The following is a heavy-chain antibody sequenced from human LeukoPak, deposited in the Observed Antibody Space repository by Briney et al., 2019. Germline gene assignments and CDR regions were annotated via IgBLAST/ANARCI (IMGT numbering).Heavy chain of an antibody. CDR3: AKVSRPGIAVAGTSYYYYMDV. J-gene: IGHJ6*03. V-gene: IGHV3-48*03. D-gene: IGHD6-19*01. CDR1: GFTFSSYE. CDR2: ISSSGSTI. Sequence: GGSLRLSCAASGFTFSSYEMNWVRQAPGKGLEWVSYISSSGSTIYYADSVKGRFTISRDNSKNTLYLQMNSLRAEDTAVYYCAKVSRPGIAVAGTSYYYYMDVWGKGTTVTVSS.